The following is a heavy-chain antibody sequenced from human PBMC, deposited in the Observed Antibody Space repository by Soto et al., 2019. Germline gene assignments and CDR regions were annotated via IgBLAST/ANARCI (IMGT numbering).Heavy chain of an antibody. CDR3: AKDESHFDCFDY. D-gene: IGHD3-9*01. J-gene: IGHJ4*02. V-gene: IGHV3-9*01. CDR2: ISWNRGSI. Sequence: EVQLVESGGGLVQPGRSLRLSCAASGFTFDDYAMHLVRQAPGKGLEFVSGISWNRGSIGYADSVKGRFTISRDNAKNSLYLQMNSLIAEDTALYYCAKDESHFDCFDYWGQGTLVTVSS. CDR1: GFTFDDYA.